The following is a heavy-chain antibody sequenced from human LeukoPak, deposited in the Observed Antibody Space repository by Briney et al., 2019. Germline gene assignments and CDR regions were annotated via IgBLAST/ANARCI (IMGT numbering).Heavy chain of an antibody. J-gene: IGHJ4*02. CDR3: ARSAADTAMVTVY. D-gene: IGHD5-18*01. CDR2: ISYDGSNK. CDR1: GFTFSSYA. V-gene: IGHV3-30-3*01. Sequence: GRSLRLSCAASGFTFSSYAMHWVRQAPGKGLEWVAVISYDGSNKYYADSVKGRFTISRDNSKNTLYLQMNSLRAEDTAVYYCARSAADTAMVTVYWGQGTLVTVSS.